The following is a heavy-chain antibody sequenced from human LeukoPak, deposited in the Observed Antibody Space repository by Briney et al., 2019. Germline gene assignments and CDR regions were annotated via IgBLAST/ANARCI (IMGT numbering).Heavy chain of an antibody. V-gene: IGHV3-23*01. CDR3: AKGTSYCVSGFYSLHDY. J-gene: IGHJ4*02. D-gene: IGHD2-21*02. CDR2: ISGSGGTT. Sequence: PGGSLRLSCAASGFTFSSYAMSWVRQAPGKGLEWVSVISGSGGTTYYRDSVKGRFTVSRDNSKNTVYLQMNSLGAEDTAVYYCAKGTSYCVSGFYSLHDYWRQGTLVTVSS. CDR1: GFTFSSYA.